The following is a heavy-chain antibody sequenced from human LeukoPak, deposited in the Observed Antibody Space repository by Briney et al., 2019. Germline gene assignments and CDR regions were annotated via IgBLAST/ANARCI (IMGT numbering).Heavy chain of an antibody. CDR3: AELGITMIGGV. CDR2: IKTDGSQI. Sequence: GGPLRLSCAASGFTFSSYWMTWVRQAPGKGLEWVANIKTDGSQIYYVDSVKGRFTISRDNAKNSLYLQMNSLRAEDTAVYYCAELGITMIGGVWGKGTTVTISS. V-gene: IGHV3-7*01. D-gene: IGHD3-10*02. J-gene: IGHJ6*04. CDR1: GFTFSSYW.